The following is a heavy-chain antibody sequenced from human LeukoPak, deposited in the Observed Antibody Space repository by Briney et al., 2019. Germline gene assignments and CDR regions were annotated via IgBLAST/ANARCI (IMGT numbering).Heavy chain of an antibody. CDR3: ASLAPIAAAGTFAFDI. Sequence: ASVKVSCKASGYTFTSYGISWVRQAPGQGLEWMGWISAYNGNTNYAQKLQGRVTMTIDTSTSTAYMELRSLRSDDTAVYYCASLAPIAAAGTFAFDIWGQGTMVTVSS. CDR2: ISAYNGNT. V-gene: IGHV1-18*01. J-gene: IGHJ3*02. CDR1: GYTFTSYG. D-gene: IGHD6-13*01.